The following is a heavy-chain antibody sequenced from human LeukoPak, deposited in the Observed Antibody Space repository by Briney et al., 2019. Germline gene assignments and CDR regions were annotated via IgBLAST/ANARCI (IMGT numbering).Heavy chain of an antibody. CDR1: GYTLTSYD. Sequence: ASVKVSCKASGYTLTSYDINWVRQATGQGLEWMGWMNPNSGRTGYAQNFQGRITITRNTSISTAYMELSSLRSEDTAVYYCARAIVTTFVDYWGQGTLVTVSS. CDR3: ARAIVTTFVDY. V-gene: IGHV1-8*01. J-gene: IGHJ4*02. D-gene: IGHD4-11*01. CDR2: MNPNSGRT.